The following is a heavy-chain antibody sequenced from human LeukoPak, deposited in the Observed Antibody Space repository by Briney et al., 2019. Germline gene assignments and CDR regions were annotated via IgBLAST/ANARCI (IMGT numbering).Heavy chain of an antibody. Sequence: ASVKVSCKASGYTFTSYYMHWVRQAPGQGLAWMGVINPSDGSTSYAQKFQGRVTMTRDTSTSTVYVELSSLRSEDTAVYYCARDRPVTSRRQVSSPNPRFDSWGQGTLVTVSS. D-gene: IGHD4-17*01. V-gene: IGHV1-46*01. J-gene: IGHJ4*02. CDR3: ARDRPVTSRRQVSSPNPRFDS. CDR1: GYTFTSYY. CDR2: INPSDGST.